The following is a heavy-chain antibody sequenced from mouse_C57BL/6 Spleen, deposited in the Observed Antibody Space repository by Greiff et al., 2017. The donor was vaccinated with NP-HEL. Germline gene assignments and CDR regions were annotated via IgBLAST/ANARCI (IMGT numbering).Heavy chain of an antibody. V-gene: IGHV5-16*01. J-gene: IGHJ2*01. CDR3: GRVEIYYGAFDY. CDR2: INYDGSST. CDR1: GFTFSDYY. D-gene: IGHD2-13*01. Sequence: EVKLVESEGGLVQPGSSMKLSCTASGFTFSDYYMAWVRQVPEKGLEWVANINYDGSSTYYLDSLQSRFIISRDNAKNILYLQMSSLKSEDTAAHYCGRVEIYYGAFDYWGQGTTLTVSS.